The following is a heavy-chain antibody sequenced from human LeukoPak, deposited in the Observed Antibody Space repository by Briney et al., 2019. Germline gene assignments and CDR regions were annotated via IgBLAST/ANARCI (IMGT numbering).Heavy chain of an antibody. V-gene: IGHV4-34*01. J-gene: IGHJ6*03. CDR3: ARRRDVRYYYYYMDV. Sequence: SETLSLTCTVSGGSISGYYWSWIRQPPGKGLEWIGEINHSGSTNYNPSLKSRVTISVDTSKNQFSLKLSSVTAADTAVYYCARRRDVRYYYYYMDVWGKGTTVTVSS. CDR1: GGSISGYY. D-gene: IGHD2-8*01. CDR2: INHSGST.